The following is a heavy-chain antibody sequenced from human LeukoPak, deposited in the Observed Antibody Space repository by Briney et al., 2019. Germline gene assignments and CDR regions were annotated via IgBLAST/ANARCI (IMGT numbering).Heavy chain of an antibody. Sequence: SETLSLTCTVSGGSISSSSYYWGWIRQPPGKGLEWIVSIYYRGSTYYNPSLNSRVTISVDTSKNQFSLKLSSVTAADTAVYYCARRRGYSYGYGGYFDYWGQGTLVTVSS. J-gene: IGHJ4*02. V-gene: IGHV4-39*01. CDR2: IYYRGST. CDR1: GGSISSSSYY. D-gene: IGHD5-18*01. CDR3: ARRRGYSYGYGGYFDY.